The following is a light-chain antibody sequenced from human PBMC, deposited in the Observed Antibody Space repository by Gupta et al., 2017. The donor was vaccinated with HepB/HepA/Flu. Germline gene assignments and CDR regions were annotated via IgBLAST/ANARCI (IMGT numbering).Light chain of an antibody. J-gene: IGLJ3*02. V-gene: IGLV8-61*01. CDR3: ALYMSSGVWV. Sequence: QTVVTQAPSFSASPGTTFTLTCRFTSGSVSTSHSPTWYQQTPGQTSLTLIYTANRRSSGVPDRFSGSILGNKAALTITGAQADDDSIYYCALYMSSGVWVFGGGTTLTVL. CDR1: SGSVSTSHS. CDR2: TAN.